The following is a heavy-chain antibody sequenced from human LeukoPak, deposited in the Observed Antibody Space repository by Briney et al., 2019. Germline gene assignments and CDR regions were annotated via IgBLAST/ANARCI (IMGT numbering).Heavy chain of an antibody. Sequence: NPSETLSLTCTVSGGSISSYYWSWIRQPPGKGLEWIGYIYYSGSTNYNPSLKSRVTISVDRSKNQFSLKLSSVTAADTAVYYCAREPELYYYDSSGYYYAQSWFDPWGQGTLVTVSS. D-gene: IGHD3-22*01. V-gene: IGHV4-59*12. J-gene: IGHJ5*02. CDR3: AREPELYYYDSSGYYYAQSWFDP. CDR2: IYYSGST. CDR1: GGSISSYY.